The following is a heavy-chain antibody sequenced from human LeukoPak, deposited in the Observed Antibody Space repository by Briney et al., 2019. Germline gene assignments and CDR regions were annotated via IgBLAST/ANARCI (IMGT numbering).Heavy chain of an antibody. CDR1: GFTVSSNY. D-gene: IGHD6-13*01. V-gene: IGHV3-53*01. CDR3: ARDNIPYSSSGSYYYGMGF. J-gene: IGHJ6*02. CDR2: IYSGGST. Sequence: PGGSLRLSCAASGFTVSSNYMSWVRQAPGKGLEWVSVIYSGGSTYYADSVKGRFTISRDNSKNTLYLQMNSLRAEDTAVYYCARDNIPYSSSGSYYYGMGFWGQGTLVTVSS.